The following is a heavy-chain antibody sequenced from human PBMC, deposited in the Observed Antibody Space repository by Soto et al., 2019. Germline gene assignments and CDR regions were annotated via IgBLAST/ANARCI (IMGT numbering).Heavy chain of an antibody. D-gene: IGHD2-2*01. Sequence: ASVKVSCKASGYTFTSYGISWVRPAPGQGLEWMGWISAYNGNTNYAQKLQGRVTMTTDTSTSTAYMELRSLRSDDTAVYYCATLGWCSSTSCRTEYYYYYGMDVWGQGTTVTVSS. CDR1: GYTFTSYG. V-gene: IGHV1-18*04. CDR3: ATLGWCSSTSCRTEYYYYYGMDV. CDR2: ISAYNGNT. J-gene: IGHJ6*02.